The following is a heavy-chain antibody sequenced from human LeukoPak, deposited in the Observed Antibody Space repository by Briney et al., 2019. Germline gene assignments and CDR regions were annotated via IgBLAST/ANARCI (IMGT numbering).Heavy chain of an antibody. Sequence: KPGRSLRLSCTASGFTFGDYAMSWFRQAPGKGLEWVGFIRSKAYGGTTEYAASVKGRFTISRDDSKSIAYLQMNSLRAEDTAVYYCARASIAVAPADYWGQGTLVTVSS. CDR2: IRSKAYGGTT. V-gene: IGHV3-49*05. D-gene: IGHD6-19*01. J-gene: IGHJ4*02. CDR3: ARASIAVAPADY. CDR1: GFTFGDYA.